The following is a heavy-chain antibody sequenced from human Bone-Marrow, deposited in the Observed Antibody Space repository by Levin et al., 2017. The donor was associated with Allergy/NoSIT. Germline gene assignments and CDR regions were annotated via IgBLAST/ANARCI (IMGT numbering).Heavy chain of an antibody. V-gene: IGHV3-30-3*01. CDR2: ISYDGSNK. Sequence: GGSLRLSCAASGFTFSSYAMHWVRQAPGKGLEWVAVISYDGSNKYYADSVKGRFTISRDNSKNTLYLQMNSLRAEDTAVYYCARVDGGSGWYPFDYWGQGTLVTVSS. D-gene: IGHD6-19*01. J-gene: IGHJ4*02. CDR1: GFTFSSYA. CDR3: ARVDGGSGWYPFDY.